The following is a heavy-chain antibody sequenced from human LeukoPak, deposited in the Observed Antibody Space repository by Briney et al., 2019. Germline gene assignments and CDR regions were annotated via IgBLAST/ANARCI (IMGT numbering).Heavy chain of an antibody. CDR1: GFTFSSYG. Sequence: GGSLRLSCAAFGFTFSSYGMSWVRQAPGKGLEWVSSISDSGSSTYYADSVKGRFTISRDNSKNTLYLQMNSLRAEDTAVYYCAKAGLYSNYGLYYFDYWGQGTLVTVSS. V-gene: IGHV3-23*01. D-gene: IGHD4-11*01. CDR3: AKAGLYSNYGLYYFDY. J-gene: IGHJ4*02. CDR2: ISDSGSST.